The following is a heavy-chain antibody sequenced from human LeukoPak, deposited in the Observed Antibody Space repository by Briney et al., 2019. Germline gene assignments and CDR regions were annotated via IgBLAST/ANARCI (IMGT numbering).Heavy chain of an antibody. CDR1: GFTFSSFG. CDR3: ATGGTRAATGRMGF. CDR2: TSYDGNEK. Sequence: GGSLRLSCAASGFTFSSFGMHWVRQAPGKGVEWVTVTSYDGNEKYYADYVKGRFTISRDNSKNTVYLQMNSLRAEDTAVYYCATGGTRAATGRMGFWGQGTLVTVSS. J-gene: IGHJ4*02. V-gene: IGHV3-30*03. D-gene: IGHD6-25*01.